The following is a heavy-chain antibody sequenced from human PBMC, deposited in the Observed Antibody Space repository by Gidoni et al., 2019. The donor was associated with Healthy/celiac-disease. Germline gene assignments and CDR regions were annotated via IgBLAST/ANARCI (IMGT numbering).Heavy chain of an antibody. CDR2: INHSGST. CDR1: GGSFSGYY. D-gene: IGHD6-13*01. Sequence: QVQLQQWGAGLLKPSETLSLTCAVHGGSFSGYYWSWIRQPPGKGLEWIGEINHSGSTNYNPSLKSRVTISVDTSKNQFSLKLSSVTAADTAVYYCARDSSSPFDYWGQGTLVTVSS. V-gene: IGHV4-34*01. CDR3: ARDSSSPFDY. J-gene: IGHJ4*02.